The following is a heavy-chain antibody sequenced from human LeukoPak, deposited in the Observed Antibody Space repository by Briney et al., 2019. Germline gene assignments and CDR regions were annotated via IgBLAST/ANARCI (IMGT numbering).Heavy chain of an antibody. CDR3: AKVYYYDSSGYYPLTVFDY. CDR1: GFTFSSYG. J-gene: IGHJ4*02. Sequence: AGGSLRLSCAASGFTFSSYGMSWVRQAPGKGLEWVSAISGSGGSTYYADSVKGRFTISRDNSKNTLYLQMNSLRAEDTAVYYCAKVYYYDSSGYYPLTVFDYWGQGTLVTVSS. CDR2: ISGSGGST. V-gene: IGHV3-23*01. D-gene: IGHD3-22*01.